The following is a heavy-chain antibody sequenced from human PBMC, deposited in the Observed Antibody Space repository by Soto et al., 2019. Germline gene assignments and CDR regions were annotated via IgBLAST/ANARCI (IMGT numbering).Heavy chain of an antibody. D-gene: IGHD4-17*01. CDR1: GDAFKSYA. CDR2: IIPSYDRA. J-gene: IGHJ4*02. V-gene: IGHV1-69*06. Sequence: QVLLLQSGGEVKRPGSSVKVSCKASGDAFKSYAISWVRQAPGQGLEYMGGIIPSYDRAKYAQKFQGRLTVTADIYTSTVYMGLSGLKSEDTVVYFCARDPTNDYGDDTFDYWGQGTKVIVSS. CDR3: ARDPTNDYGDDTFDY.